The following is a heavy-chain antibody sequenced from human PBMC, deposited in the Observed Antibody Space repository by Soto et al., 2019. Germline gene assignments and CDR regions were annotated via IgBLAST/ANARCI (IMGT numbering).Heavy chain of an antibody. V-gene: IGHV2-70*17. CDR1: GFSLTTPKVC. CDR3: ARSLASTSGWFDS. CDR2: IDWDDDE. D-gene: IGHD2-2*01. J-gene: IGHJ5*01. Sequence: SGPTLVNPTQTLTLTCTFSGFSLTTPKVCVNWIRQPPGKALGWLARIDWDDDEFYRTSLKTRLTISKNTSKNQVVLTMTNMDPVDTGPYYCARSLASTSGWFDSWGQGTQVTVSS.